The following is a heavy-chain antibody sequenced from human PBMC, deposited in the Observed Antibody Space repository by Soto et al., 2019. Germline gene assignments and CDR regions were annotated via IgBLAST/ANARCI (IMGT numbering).Heavy chain of an antibody. V-gene: IGHV4-28*01. J-gene: IGHJ4*02. CDR2: IYYSGTT. D-gene: IGHD6-19*01. CDR1: GGSISSSNW. Sequence: PSETLSLTCAVSGGSISSSNWWSWIRQPPGKGLEWIGYIYYSGTTNYSPSLKSRVTMSLDMSKNQFSLNLISVTAADTAMYYCANLGSGGGWTGGGNYWGQGILVTVSS. CDR3: ANLGSGGGWTGGGNY.